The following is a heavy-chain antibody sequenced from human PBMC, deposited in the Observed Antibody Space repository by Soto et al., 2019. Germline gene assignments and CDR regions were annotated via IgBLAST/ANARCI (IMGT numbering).Heavy chain of an antibody. CDR1: GGSISSGDYY. CDR2: IYYSGST. Sequence: QVQLQESGPGLVKPSQTLSLTCTVSGGSISSGDYYWSWIRQPPGKGLEWIGYIYYSGSTYYNPSLQSRVTISVDTSKNQCSLKLSSVTAADTAVYYCAREGADYGGNAGGYAFDIWGQGTMVTVSS. CDR3: AREGADYGGNAGGYAFDI. V-gene: IGHV4-30-4*01. D-gene: IGHD4-17*01. J-gene: IGHJ3*02.